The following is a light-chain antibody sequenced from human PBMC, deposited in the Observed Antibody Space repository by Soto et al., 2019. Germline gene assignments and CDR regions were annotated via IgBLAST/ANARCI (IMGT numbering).Light chain of an antibody. CDR1: TGAVTSGHY. CDR3: LLSYSGAGNWV. V-gene: IGLV7-46*01. CDR2: DTS. Sequence: QAVVTQEPSLTVSPGGTVTLTCGSSTGAVTSGHYPYWFQQKPGQAPRTLIYDTSNKHSWTPARFSGSLLGGKAALTLSGAQPEDEAEYYCLLSYSGAGNWVSGGGTKLTVL. J-gene: IGLJ3*02.